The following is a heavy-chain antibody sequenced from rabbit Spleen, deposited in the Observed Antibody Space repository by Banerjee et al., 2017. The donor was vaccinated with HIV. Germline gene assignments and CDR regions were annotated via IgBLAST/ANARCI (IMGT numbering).Heavy chain of an antibody. CDR2: IDPVFGSA. D-gene: IGHD6-1*01. CDR1: GFDFSSYY. J-gene: IGHJ6*01. Sequence: QLKESGGGLVQPGGSLKLSCKASGFDFSSYYMSWVRQAPGKGLEWIGYIDPVFGSAYYASRVNGRFTISRDIDQNTLYLQLNSLTAADTAPYFCVRDQSRMLDLWGPGTLVTVS. V-gene: IGHV1S7*01. CDR3: VRDQSRMLDL.